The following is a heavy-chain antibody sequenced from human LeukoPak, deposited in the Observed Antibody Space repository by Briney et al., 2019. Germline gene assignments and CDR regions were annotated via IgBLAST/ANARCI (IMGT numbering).Heavy chain of an antibody. CDR1: GFTFGRYW. D-gene: IGHD3-10*01. Sequence: GGSLRLSCEASGFTFGRYWLSWVRQAPGKGLEWVANIKEDGSEKDYVDSVKGRFTVSRDNAKNSLYLQMNTLRAEDTAKYYCARLYYYNSGRSYPSIYFNYWGQGTLVTVSS. CDR2: IKEDGSEK. J-gene: IGHJ4*02. CDR3: ARLYYYNSGRSYPSIYFNY. V-gene: IGHV3-7*01.